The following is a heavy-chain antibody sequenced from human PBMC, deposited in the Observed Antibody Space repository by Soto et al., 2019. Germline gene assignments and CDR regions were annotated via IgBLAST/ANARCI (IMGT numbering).Heavy chain of an antibody. CDR3: ASSPRVVAAYYFDY. CDR2: ISYDGSNK. J-gene: IGHJ4*02. V-gene: IGHV3-30-3*01. CDR1: GFTFSSYA. Sequence: QVQLVESGGGVVQPGGSLRLSCAASGFTFSSYAMHWVRQAPGKGLEWVAVISYDGSNKYYADSVKGRFTISRDNSKNTLYLQMNSLRAEDTAVYYCASSPRVVAAYYFDYWGQGTLVTVSS. D-gene: IGHD3-22*01.